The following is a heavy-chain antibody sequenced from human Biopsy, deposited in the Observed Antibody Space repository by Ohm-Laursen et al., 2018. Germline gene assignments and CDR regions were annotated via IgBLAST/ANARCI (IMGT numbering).Heavy chain of an antibody. CDR3: TRGGYYYDSLAYYYWFDP. D-gene: IGHD3-22*01. CDR2: INATTGAT. J-gene: IGHJ5*02. Sequence: GASVKVSCKASGYTFTGYHVHWVRQAPGQGFEWMGWINATTGATNYAQKFQGRVTMTRDTSISTAYVDLSSLRSDDTAVYYCTRGGYYYDSLAYYYWFDPWGQGTLVTVSS. CDR1: GYTFTGYH. V-gene: IGHV1-2*02.